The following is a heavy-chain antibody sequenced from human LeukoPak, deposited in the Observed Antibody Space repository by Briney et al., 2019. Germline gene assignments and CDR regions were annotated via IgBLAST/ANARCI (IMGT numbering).Heavy chain of an antibody. J-gene: IGHJ3*02. Sequence: ASVKVSCKASGYTFTSYDINWVRQATGQGLEWMGWMNPNSGSTGYAQKFQGRVTMTRNTSISTAYMELSSLRSEDTAVYYCARGGEDIVVVVAARDDAFDIWGQGTMVTVSS. CDR1: GYTFTSYD. D-gene: IGHD2-15*01. V-gene: IGHV1-8*01. CDR3: ARGGEDIVVVVAARDDAFDI. CDR2: MNPNSGST.